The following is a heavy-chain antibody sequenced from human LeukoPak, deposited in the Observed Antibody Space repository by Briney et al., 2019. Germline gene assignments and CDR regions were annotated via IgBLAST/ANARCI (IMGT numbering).Heavy chain of an antibody. Sequence: GGSLRLSCEASGFSFSSYGIHWVRQPPGKGLEWVAVIWSDGSNKYYADSVKGRFTISRDNSKDTLYLQLNSLRAEDTAVYYCARASGSFDYWGQGTLVSVSS. CDR2: IWSDGSNK. V-gene: IGHV3-33*01. D-gene: IGHD1-26*01. CDR3: ARASGSFDY. J-gene: IGHJ4*02. CDR1: GFSFSSYG.